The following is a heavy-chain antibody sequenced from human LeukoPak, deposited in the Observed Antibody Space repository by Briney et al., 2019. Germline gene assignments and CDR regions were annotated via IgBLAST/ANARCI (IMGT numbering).Heavy chain of an antibody. Sequence: GGSLRLSCAASGFTFSTYGMHWVRQAPGKGLEWVAFIRNDGTIKYYADSVKGRFTISRDNSKNTLYLQMNSLRAEDTAVYYCAKESGDYGDYIGRYYFDYWGQGTLVTVSS. CDR3: AKESGDYGDYIGRYYFDY. CDR1: GFTFSTYG. D-gene: IGHD4-17*01. CDR2: IRNDGTIK. V-gene: IGHV3-30*02. J-gene: IGHJ4*02.